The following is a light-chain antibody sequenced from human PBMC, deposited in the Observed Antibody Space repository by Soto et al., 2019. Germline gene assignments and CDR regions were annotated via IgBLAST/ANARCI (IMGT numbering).Light chain of an antibody. Sequence: IQMTRSPSSLSXAXGXXFXXXSRASQGIRNDLGWYQQKPGKAPKLLIYAASSLQSGVPSRFSGSGSGTDFTLTISSLQPEDFATYYCLQDYNYPITFGQGTRLEI. V-gene: IGKV1-6*01. J-gene: IGKJ5*01. CDR1: QGIRND. CDR2: AAS. CDR3: LQDYNYPIT.